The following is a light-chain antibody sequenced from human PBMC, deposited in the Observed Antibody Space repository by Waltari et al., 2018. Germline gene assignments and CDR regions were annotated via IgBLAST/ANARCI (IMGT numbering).Light chain of an antibody. CDR3: MQGTHWPPWT. V-gene: IGKV2-30*01. CDR1: DSNTC. CDR2: KVS. Sequence: DSNTCWGGFNARRGQSPRRRSCKVSNRESGVPDRVSGSGSGTDCTRKISRVEAEDVGIYYCMQGTHWPPWTFGQGTKVEI. J-gene: IGKJ1*01.